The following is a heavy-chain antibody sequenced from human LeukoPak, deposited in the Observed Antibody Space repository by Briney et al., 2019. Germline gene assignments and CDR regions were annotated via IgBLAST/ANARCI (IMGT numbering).Heavy chain of an antibody. J-gene: IGHJ4*02. Sequence: ASVKVSCKASGYTFTSYGISWVRQAPGQGLEWMGWISTYNSNSNYAQNLQGRVTMTTDTSTSTAYMELRSLRSDDTAVYYCARDRTNYCGGDCYSDYWGQGTLVTVSS. CDR2: ISTYNSNS. CDR3: ARDRTNYCGGDCYSDY. CDR1: GYTFTSYG. V-gene: IGHV1-18*01. D-gene: IGHD2-21*02.